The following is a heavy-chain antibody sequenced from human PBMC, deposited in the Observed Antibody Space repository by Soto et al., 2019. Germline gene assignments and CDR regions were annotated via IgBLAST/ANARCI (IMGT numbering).Heavy chain of an antibody. D-gene: IGHD2-15*01. CDR1: GGTFSSYT. J-gene: IGHJ5*02. Sequence: QVQLVQSGAEVKKPGSSVKASCKASGGTFSSYTISWVRQAPGQGLEWMGRIIPILGIANYAQKFQGRVTITADKSTSTAYMELSSLRSEDTAVYYCARGVCSGGSCYEDWFDPWGQGTLVTVSS. CDR2: IIPILGIA. CDR3: ARGVCSGGSCYEDWFDP. V-gene: IGHV1-69*02.